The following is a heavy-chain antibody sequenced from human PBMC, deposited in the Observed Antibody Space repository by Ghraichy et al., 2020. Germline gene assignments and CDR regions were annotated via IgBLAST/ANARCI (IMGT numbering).Heavy chain of an antibody. J-gene: IGHJ4*02. CDR3: FSSGWKERYYFDY. CDR2: INSDGSST. Sequence: GESLNISCAASGFTFSSYWMHWVRQAPGKGLVWVSRINSDGSSTSYADSVKGRFTISRDNAKNTLYLQMNSLRAEDTAVYYCFSSGWKERYYFDYWGQGTLVTVSS. CDR1: GFTFSSYW. D-gene: IGHD6-19*01. V-gene: IGHV3-74*01.